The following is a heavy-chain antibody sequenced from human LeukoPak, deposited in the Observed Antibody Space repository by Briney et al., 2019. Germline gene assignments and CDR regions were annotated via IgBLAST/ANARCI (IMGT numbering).Heavy chain of an antibody. Sequence: ASVKVSCKALGYTFTDHYFHWLRQAPGQGIEWMGWIHPGRGDTNIAQKFQGRVSLTRDMSISTAYMELSRLTSDDTAVYYCARDHSWGPDYLGQGTLVSVSS. CDR2: IHPGRGDT. CDR3: ARDHSWGPDY. D-gene: IGHD7-27*01. CDR1: GYTFTDHY. J-gene: IGHJ4*02. V-gene: IGHV1-2*02.